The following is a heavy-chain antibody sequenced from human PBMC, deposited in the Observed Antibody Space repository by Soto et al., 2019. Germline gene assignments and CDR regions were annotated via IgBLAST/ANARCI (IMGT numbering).Heavy chain of an antibody. V-gene: IGHV4-30-4*01. D-gene: IGHD1-1*01. CDR1: GDSISIADYY. Sequence: QVQLQESGPGLVRPSQTLSLTCTVSGDSISIADYYWSWIRQTPGQGLDWIGHIFYSGTTYYNLPPKSRLTISEDTSTNHFSQRLTSVTAADTDVYYCARDLWVEPELYYYGMDVWGKGTTVTVSS. CDR2: IFYSGTT. CDR3: ARDLWVEPELYYYGMDV. J-gene: IGHJ6*04.